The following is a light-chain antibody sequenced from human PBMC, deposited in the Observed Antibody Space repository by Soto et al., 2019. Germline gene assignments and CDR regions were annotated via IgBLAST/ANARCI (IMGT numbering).Light chain of an antibody. CDR1: KFGDKY. Sequence: SYDLTQPPSVSVSPGQTASITCSGDKFGDKYACWYQQKPGQSPVLVIYQDSKRPSGIPERFSGSNSGNTATLTISGTRGKDEAEDYWQAWDRSTYVVFGGGTNLTVL. J-gene: IGLJ2*01. CDR2: QDS. CDR3: QAWDRSTYVV. V-gene: IGLV3-1*01.